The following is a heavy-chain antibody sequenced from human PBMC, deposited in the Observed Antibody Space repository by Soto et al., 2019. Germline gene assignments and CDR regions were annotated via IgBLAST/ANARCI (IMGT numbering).Heavy chain of an antibody. D-gene: IGHD2-15*01. CDR1: GFTFSSYS. CDR3: ARDGYCSGGSCYKKIDY. V-gene: IGHV3-21*01. Sequence: GGSLRVSWAASGFTFSSYSMNWVRQAPGKGLEWVSSISSSSSYIYYADSVKGRFTISRDNAKNSLYLQMNSLRAEDTAVYYCARDGYCSGGSCYKKIDYWGQGTLVTVSS. CDR2: ISSSSSYI. J-gene: IGHJ4*02.